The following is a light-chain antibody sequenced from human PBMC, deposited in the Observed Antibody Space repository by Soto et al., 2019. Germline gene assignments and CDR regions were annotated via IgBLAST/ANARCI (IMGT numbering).Light chain of an antibody. CDR2: GAS. CDR1: QSVSSY. V-gene: IGKV3-15*01. Sequence: EIVLTQSPSTLSLSPGERATLSCRASQSVSSYLAWYQQKLGQAPRLLIYGASTRATGIPARFSGSGSGREFTLTISSLQSEDFAVYYCQQYNNWPPLTFGGGTKV. CDR3: QQYNNWPPLT. J-gene: IGKJ4*01.